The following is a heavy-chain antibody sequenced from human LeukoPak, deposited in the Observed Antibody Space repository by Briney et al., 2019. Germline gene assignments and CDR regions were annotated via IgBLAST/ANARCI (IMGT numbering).Heavy chain of an antibody. CDR2: ISSSGSTI. J-gene: IGHJ3*02. Sequence: PGGSLRLSCAASGFTFSDYYMSWIRQAPGKGLEWVSYISSSGSTIYYADSVKGRFTISRDNAKNSLYLQMNSLRPEDTAVYYCARDRDDYVWGPNPGAFDIWGQGTMVTVSS. CDR1: GFTFSDYY. CDR3: ARDRDDYVWGPNPGAFDI. V-gene: IGHV3-11*04. D-gene: IGHD3-16*01.